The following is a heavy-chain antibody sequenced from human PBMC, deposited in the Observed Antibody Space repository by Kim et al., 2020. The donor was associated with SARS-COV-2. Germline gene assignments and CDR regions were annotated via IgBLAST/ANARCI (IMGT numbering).Heavy chain of an antibody. Sequence: LKSRVTISVDTSKNQFSLKLSSVTAADTAVYYCARHRGGGYSYGLNYFDYWGQGTLVTVSS. CDR3: ARHRGGGYSYGLNYFDY. V-gene: IGHV4-39*01. D-gene: IGHD5-18*01. J-gene: IGHJ4*02.